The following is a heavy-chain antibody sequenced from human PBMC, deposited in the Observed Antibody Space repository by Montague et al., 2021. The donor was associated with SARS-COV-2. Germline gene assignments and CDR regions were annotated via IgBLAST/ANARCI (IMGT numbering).Heavy chain of an antibody. Sequence: SETLSLTCSVSGDSISRSHYFWAWIRQPPGMGLEWIGSIYFTGKTXYQPSLKSRVTISIDTSKNHFSLRLSSVTAADSAVFYCARWGLNNAFDIWGLGTMITLSS. CDR3: ARWGLNNAFDI. V-gene: IGHV4-39*02. CDR1: GDSISRSHYF. CDR2: IYFTGKT. D-gene: IGHD1/OR15-1a*01. J-gene: IGHJ3*02.